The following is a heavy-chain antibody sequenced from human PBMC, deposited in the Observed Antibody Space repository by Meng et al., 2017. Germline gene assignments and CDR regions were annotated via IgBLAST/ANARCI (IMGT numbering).Heavy chain of an antibody. J-gene: IGHJ4*02. Sequence: GESLKISCAASGFTVSSHYMSWVRQAPGKGLEWVSVIYSGGSTYYADSVKGRFTISRDNSKNTPYLQMNSLRAEDTAVYYCAREMRGNMGRDYWGQGTLVTVSS. CDR1: GFTVSSHY. D-gene: IGHD3-10*01. V-gene: IGHV3-53*01. CDR3: AREMRGNMGRDY. CDR2: IYSGGST.